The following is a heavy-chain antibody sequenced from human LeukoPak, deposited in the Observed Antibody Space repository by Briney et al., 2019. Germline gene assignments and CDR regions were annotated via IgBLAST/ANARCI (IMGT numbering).Heavy chain of an antibody. D-gene: IGHD2-15*01. J-gene: IGHJ3*02. CDR1: GGSISSYY. CDR2: IYYSGST. Sequence: SETLSLTCTVSGGSISSYYWSWIRQPPGKGLEWIGYIYYSGSTNYNPSLKSRVTISVDTSKNQFSLKLSSVTAADTAVYYCARAGGYCSGGSCYEGAFDIWGQGTMVTVSS. V-gene: IGHV4-59*01. CDR3: ARAGGYCSGGSCYEGAFDI.